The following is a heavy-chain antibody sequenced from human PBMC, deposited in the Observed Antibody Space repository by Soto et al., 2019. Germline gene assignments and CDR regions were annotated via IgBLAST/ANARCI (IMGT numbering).Heavy chain of an antibody. Sequence: VGSLRLSCASSVFIFSSYSMTWVRHAPGKGLEWVSSIGTTSGYTYYADSLKGRFTISRDNAKNSLYLQMNNLRAEDTAVYFCARLTYSFATNGGFDPWGQGTSVTVS. V-gene: IGHV3-21*01. J-gene: IGHJ5*02. CDR3: ARLTYSFATNGGFDP. CDR1: VFIFSSYS. D-gene: IGHD5-18*01. CDR2: IGTTSGYT.